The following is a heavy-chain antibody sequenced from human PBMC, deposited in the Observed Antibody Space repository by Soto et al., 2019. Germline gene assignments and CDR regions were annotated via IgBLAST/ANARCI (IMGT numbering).Heavy chain of an antibody. J-gene: IGHJ4*02. D-gene: IGHD2-15*01. CDR3: ASSSGARYYDY. CDR2: IYYSGST. Sequence: QVQLQESGPGLVKPSQTLSLTCTVSGGSISSGAYYWSWIRQHPGKGLEWIGYIYYSGSTYYNPSRKSRVTISVDTSKNQFSLNLSSVTAADTAVYYCASSSGARYYDYWGQGTLVTVSS. V-gene: IGHV4-31*03. CDR1: GGSISSGAYY.